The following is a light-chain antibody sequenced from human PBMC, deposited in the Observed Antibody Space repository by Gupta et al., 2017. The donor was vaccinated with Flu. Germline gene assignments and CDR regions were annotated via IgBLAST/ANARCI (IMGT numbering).Light chain of an antibody. V-gene: IGLV1-51*01. CDR3: GAWDSSLSAFV. CDR1: RSNIGNNY. CDR2: DNN. J-gene: IGLJ1*01. Sequence: QSVLTQPPSVSAAPGQKVTISCSGSRSNIGNNYVSWYQQLPGTAPKVLIYDNNNRPSGIPDRFSGSKSGTSATLGITGLQTGDEAEYYCGAWDSSLSAFVFGTGTKVTVL.